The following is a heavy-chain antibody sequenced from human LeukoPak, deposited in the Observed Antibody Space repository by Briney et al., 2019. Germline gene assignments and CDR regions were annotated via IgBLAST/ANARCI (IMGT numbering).Heavy chain of an antibody. CDR2: ISGSGGST. CDR1: GFTFSSYG. Sequence: GGSLRLSCAASGFTFSSYGMHWVRQAPGKGLEWVSAISGSGGSTYYADSVKGRFTISRDNSKNTLYLQMNSLRAEDTAVYYCAKTDYYDSSSSYYFDYWGQGTLVTVSS. V-gene: IGHV3-23*01. D-gene: IGHD3-22*01. CDR3: AKTDYYDSSSSYYFDY. J-gene: IGHJ4*02.